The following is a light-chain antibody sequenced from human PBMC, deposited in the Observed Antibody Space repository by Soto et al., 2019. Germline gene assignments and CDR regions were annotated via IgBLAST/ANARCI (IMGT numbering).Light chain of an antibody. CDR2: GAS. Sequence: EGVLTQSPGTLSLSPGERATLSCRASQSGSSSYLAWYQQKHGQAPRLLIYGASSRATGIPDRFSGSGSGTDFTLTISRLEPEDFAVYYCQQDGSSQTFGQGNKVEIK. CDR3: QQDGSSQT. CDR1: QSGSSSY. V-gene: IGKV3-20*01. J-gene: IGKJ1*01.